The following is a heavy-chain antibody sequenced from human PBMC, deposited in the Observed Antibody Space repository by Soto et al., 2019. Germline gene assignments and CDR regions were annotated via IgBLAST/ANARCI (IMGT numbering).Heavy chain of an antibody. Sequence: DVQLVESGGGLIQPGGSLRLSCAAFGLTVSGKKYLAWVRQAPGKGLEWLSGLYDVDGTYYADSVKGRFTVSRDSSKSVVYIQVNSLRPDDTAVYFCASWRLQETAYDFWGLGTTVTVSS. CDR1: GLTVSGKKY. CDR3: ASWRLQETAYDF. V-gene: IGHV3-53*01. CDR2: LYDVDGT. D-gene: IGHD2-21*02. J-gene: IGHJ3*01.